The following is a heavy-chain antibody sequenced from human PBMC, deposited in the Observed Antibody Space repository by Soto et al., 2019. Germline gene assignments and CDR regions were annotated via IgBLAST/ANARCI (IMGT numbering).Heavy chain of an antibody. V-gene: IGHV3-48*02. J-gene: IGHJ6*02. CDR2: ISSSSSTI. Sequence: GGSLRLSCAASGFTFSSYSMNWVRQAPGKGLEWVSYISSSSSTIYYADSVKGRFTISRDNAKNSLYLQMNSLRDEGTAVYYCARDVGSGSSTPFYGMDVWGQGTTVTVSS. D-gene: IGHD1-26*01. CDR3: ARDVGSGSSTPFYGMDV. CDR1: GFTFSSYS.